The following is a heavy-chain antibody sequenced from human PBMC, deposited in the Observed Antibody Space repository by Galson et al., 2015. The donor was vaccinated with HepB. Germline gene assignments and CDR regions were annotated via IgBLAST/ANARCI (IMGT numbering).Heavy chain of an antibody. D-gene: IGHD3-3*01. Sequence: SLRLSCAASGFTFSSYGKHWVRQAPGKGREGVAVIWYDGSNKYYADYVKGRFTITRENSKNKLYLQMNSLSAEDTAVYYCARDPSRPHTIFGVVISSNWYFDLWGRGTLVTVSS. CDR1: GFTFSSYG. CDR3: ARDPSRPHTIFGVVISSNWYFDL. V-gene: IGHV3-33*01. CDR2: IWYDGSNK. J-gene: IGHJ2*01.